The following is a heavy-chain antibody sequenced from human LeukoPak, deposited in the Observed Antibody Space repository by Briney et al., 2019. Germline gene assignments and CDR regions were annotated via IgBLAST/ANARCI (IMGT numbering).Heavy chain of an antibody. Sequence: KPSETLSLTCAVYGGSFSGYYWSWIRQPPGKGLEWIGEINHSGSTNYNPSLKSRVTISVDTSKNQFSLKLSSVTAADTAVYYCARDLGGYSYGYHAFDIWGQGTMVTVSS. J-gene: IGHJ3*02. D-gene: IGHD5-18*01. V-gene: IGHV4-34*01. CDR2: INHSGST. CDR1: GGSFSGYY. CDR3: ARDLGGYSYGYHAFDI.